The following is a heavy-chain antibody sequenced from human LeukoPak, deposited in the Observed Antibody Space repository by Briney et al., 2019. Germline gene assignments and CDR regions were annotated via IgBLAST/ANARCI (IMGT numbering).Heavy chain of an antibody. Sequence: GGSLRLSCAASGFTFSSYAMSWVRQAPGKGLEWVSAISGSGGSTYYADSVKGRFTISRDNSKNTLYLQMNSLRAEDTAVYYCAKDLDDGDYRGDFDYWGQGTLVTVSS. J-gene: IGHJ4*02. CDR2: ISGSGGST. CDR3: AKDLDDGDYRGDFDY. CDR1: GFTFSSYA. V-gene: IGHV3-23*01. D-gene: IGHD4-17*01.